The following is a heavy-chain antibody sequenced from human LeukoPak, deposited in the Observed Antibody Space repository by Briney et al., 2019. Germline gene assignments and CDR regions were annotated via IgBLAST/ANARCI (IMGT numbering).Heavy chain of an antibody. CDR2: IYNSVSP. D-gene: IGHD3/OR15-3a*01. Sequence: SETLSLTCSVSGGSIMSYNHYWGRIPQPPGKGLEWIGSIYNSVSPYYNPSLRSRVTISAETSNNQFSVRLTSVTAADTAIYYCVRHFSRSFLGWLIDPCGQGSLVTVSS. V-gene: IGHV4-39*01. CDR1: GGSIMSYNHY. CDR3: VRHFSRSFLGWLIDP. J-gene: IGHJ5*02.